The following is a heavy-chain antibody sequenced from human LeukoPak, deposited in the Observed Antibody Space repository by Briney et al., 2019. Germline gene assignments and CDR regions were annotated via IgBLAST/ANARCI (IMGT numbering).Heavy chain of an antibody. J-gene: IGHJ4*02. CDR1: GYPFTTSW. CDR2: IYAGNSDA. CDR3: AIINHPDGRVY. V-gene: IGHV5-51*04. Sequence: GESLKISCQGFGYPFTTSWIGWVRQLPGKGLEWTAIIYAGNSDAKYSPSFQGQVSISTDRPISTAYLHWSSLKASDTAIYYCAIINHPDGRVYWGQGTLVSVSS. D-gene: IGHD5-24*01.